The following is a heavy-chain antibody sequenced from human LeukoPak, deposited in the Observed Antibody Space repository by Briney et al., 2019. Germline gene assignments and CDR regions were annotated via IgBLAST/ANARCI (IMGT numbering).Heavy chain of an antibody. D-gene: IGHD3-9*01. V-gene: IGHV1-18*01. J-gene: IGHJ4*02. CDR2: TSVNNGDT. CDR1: GYMFNIYG. Sequence: ASVKVSCKASGYMFNIYGISWVRQAPGQGLEWMAWTSVNNGDTKYGQKFQGRVTVTTDTSTSTVYLELRRLRPDDTAVYYCARETYSNILTGTDYWGPGTLVTVSS. CDR3: ARETYSNILTGTDY.